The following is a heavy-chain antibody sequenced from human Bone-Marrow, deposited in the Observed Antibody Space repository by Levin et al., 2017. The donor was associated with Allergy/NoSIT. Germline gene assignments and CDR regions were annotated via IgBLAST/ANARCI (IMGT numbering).Heavy chain of an antibody. V-gene: IGHV3-7*01. D-gene: IGHD6-6*01. Sequence: GSLRLSCAASESTFSDYWMSWVRQAPGKGLEWVANIGQDGGEKYYAHSVRGRFTISRDNARNSLSLQMNSLRAEDTAVYYCARVSAPNIYYYYGMDVWGRGTTVTVSS. CDR3: ARVSAPNIYYYYGMDV. CDR1: ESTFSDYW. J-gene: IGHJ6*02. CDR2: IGQDGGEK.